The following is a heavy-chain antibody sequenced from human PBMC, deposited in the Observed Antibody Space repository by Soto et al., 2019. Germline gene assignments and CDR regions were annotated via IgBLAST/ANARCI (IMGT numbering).Heavy chain of an antibody. CDR2: LSAYTGNT. D-gene: IGHD3-10*01. CDR3: ARKYFYSSGGAY. CDR1: GYTFTSYG. J-gene: IGHJ4*02. Sequence: QVQLVQSGAEVKKPGASVKVSCKASGYTFTSYGITWVRQGPGKALAWLRWLSAYTGNTNYAQKLQGRVTMTTDTSTSTAYMELRTLRSDDTAVYSCARKYFYSSGGAYWGQGTLVTVSS. V-gene: IGHV1-18*01.